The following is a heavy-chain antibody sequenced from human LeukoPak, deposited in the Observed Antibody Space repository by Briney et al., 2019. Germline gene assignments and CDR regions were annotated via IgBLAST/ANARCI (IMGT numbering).Heavy chain of an antibody. CDR1: GGSFSGYY. CDR2: INHSGST. CDR3: ARDRYCSSTSCSGNWFDP. D-gene: IGHD2-2*01. J-gene: IGHJ5*02. Sequence: PSETLSLTCAVYGGSFSGYYWSWIRQPPGKGLEWIGEINHSGSTNYNPSLKSRVTISVDTSKNQFSLKLSSVTAADTAVYYCARDRYCSSTSCSGNWFDPWGQGTLVTVSS. V-gene: IGHV4-34*01.